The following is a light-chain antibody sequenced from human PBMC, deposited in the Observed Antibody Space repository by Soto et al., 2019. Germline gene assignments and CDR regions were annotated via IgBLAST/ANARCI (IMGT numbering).Light chain of an antibody. CDR2: SNN. CDR1: TSNIGSNI. CDR3: AAWDASLRNLL. Sequence: QSVLTQPPSASGTPGQRVTISCSGSTSNIGSNIVNWYQQFPGTAPKLLIYSNNQRSSGVPDRFSGSKSGTSASLAISGLQSEDEADYYCAAWDASLRNLLFGGGTKVTVL. V-gene: IGLV1-44*01. J-gene: IGLJ2*01.